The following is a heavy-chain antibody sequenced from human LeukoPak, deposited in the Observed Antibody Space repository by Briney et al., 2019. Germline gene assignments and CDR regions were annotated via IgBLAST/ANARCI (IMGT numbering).Heavy chain of an antibody. V-gene: IGHV4-59*06. CDR1: GGSISSYY. CDR3: ARDFLDGSGSYSYYFDY. J-gene: IGHJ4*02. Sequence: SETLSLTCTVSGGSISSYYWSWIRQHPGKGLEWIGYIYYSGSTYYNPSLKSRVTISVDTSKNQFSLKLSSVTAADTAVYYCARDFLDGSGSYSYYFDYWGQGTLVTVSS. D-gene: IGHD3-10*01. CDR2: IYYSGST.